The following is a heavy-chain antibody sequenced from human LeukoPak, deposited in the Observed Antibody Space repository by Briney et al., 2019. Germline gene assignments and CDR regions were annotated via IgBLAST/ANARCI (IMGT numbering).Heavy chain of an antibody. CDR3: ARDSSGDYYYYMDV. CDR2: ITSSSSYI. Sequence: GGSLRLSCAASGFTFSSYSMNWVRQAPGKGLEWVSSITSSSSYIYYADSVKGRSTISRDNAKNSLYLQMNSLRAEDTALYYCARDSSGDYYYYMDVWGKGTTVTVSS. D-gene: IGHD3-22*01. J-gene: IGHJ6*03. CDR1: GFTFSSYS. V-gene: IGHV3-21*04.